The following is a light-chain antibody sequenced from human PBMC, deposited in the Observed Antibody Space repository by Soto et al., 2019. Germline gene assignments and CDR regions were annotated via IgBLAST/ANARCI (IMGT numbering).Light chain of an antibody. V-gene: IGKV3-15*01. CDR2: GAS. CDR1: QSVGSK. CDR3: KQYKILWT. J-gene: IGKJ1*01. Sequence: EIIMTQSPATLSVSPGDRATLSCRASQSVGSKLAWYQQKRGQTPRLLMFGASTRSTGVPARFSGSGSGTEFTLTISSRLSEDFAVYYCKQYKILWTFGQGT.